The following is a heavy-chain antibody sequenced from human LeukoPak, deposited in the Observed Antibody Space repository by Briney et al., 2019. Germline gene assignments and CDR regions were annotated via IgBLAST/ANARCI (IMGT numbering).Heavy chain of an antibody. D-gene: IGHD2-2*01. CDR1: GGTFSRYA. CDR2: IIPIFGTA. J-gene: IGHJ5*02. Sequence: PGASVKDSCKASGGTFSRYAISWVRQAPGQGLEWMGGIIPIFGTANYAQKFQGRVTITADKSTSTAYMKLSSLRSEDTAVYYCARDFGGGIVVGPAARESWFDPWGQGTLVTVSS. CDR3: ARDFGGGIVVGPAARESWFDP. V-gene: IGHV1-69*06.